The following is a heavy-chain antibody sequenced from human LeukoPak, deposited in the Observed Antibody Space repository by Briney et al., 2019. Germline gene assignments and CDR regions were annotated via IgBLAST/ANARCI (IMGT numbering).Heavy chain of an antibody. CDR3: ARRSWLHFDY. CDR1: GGSISSHY. D-gene: IGHD5-12*01. V-gene: IGHV4-59*11. CDR2: IYYSGST. J-gene: IGHJ4*02. Sequence: PSETLSLTCTVSGGSISSHYWSWIRQPPGKGLEWIGYIYYSGSTNYNPSLKSRVTISVDTSKTQFSLKLSSVTAADTAVYYCARRSWLHFDYWGQGTLVTVSS.